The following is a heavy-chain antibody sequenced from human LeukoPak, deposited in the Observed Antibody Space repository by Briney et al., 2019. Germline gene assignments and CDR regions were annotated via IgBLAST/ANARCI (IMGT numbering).Heavy chain of an antibody. CDR2: IYYSGST. CDR3: ARVGATMGDAFDI. CDR1: GGSISSYY. V-gene: IGHV4-59*12. J-gene: IGHJ3*02. D-gene: IGHD1-26*01. Sequence: SETLSLTCTVSGGSISSYYWSWIRQPPGKGLEWIGYIYYSGSTNYNPSLKSRVTISVDTSKNQFSLKLSSVTAADTAVYYCARVGATMGDAFDIWGQGTMVTVSS.